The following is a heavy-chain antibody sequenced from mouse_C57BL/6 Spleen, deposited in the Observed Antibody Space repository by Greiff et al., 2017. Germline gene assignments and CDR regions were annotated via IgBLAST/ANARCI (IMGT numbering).Heavy chain of an antibody. CDR2: IYPGDGDT. J-gene: IGHJ2*01. V-gene: IGHV1-80*01. CDR1: GYAFSSYW. D-gene: IGHD2-4*01. Sequence: VQLQQSGAELVKPGASVKISCKASGYAFSSYWMNWVKQRPGKGLEWIGQIYPGDGDTNYNGKFKGKATLTADKSSSTAYMQLSSLTSEDSAVYVCARGNYDYDGPYFDYWGQGTTLTVSS. CDR3: ARGNYDYDGPYFDY.